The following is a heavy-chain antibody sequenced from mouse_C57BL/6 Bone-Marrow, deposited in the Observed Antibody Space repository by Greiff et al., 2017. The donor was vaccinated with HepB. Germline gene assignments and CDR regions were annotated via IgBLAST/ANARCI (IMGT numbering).Heavy chain of an antibody. J-gene: IGHJ4*01. CDR2: ISYAGSN. CDR3: AREPRIYYYAMDY. D-gene: IGHD2-10*02. V-gene: IGHV3-6*01. CDR1: GYSITSGYY. Sequence: EVKLLESGPGLVKPSQSLSLTCSVTGYSITSGYYWNWIRQFPGNKLEWMGYISYAGSNKYNPSLKNRISITRDTSKNQFFLKLNSVTTEDTATYYCAREPRIYYYAMDYWGQGTSVTVSS.